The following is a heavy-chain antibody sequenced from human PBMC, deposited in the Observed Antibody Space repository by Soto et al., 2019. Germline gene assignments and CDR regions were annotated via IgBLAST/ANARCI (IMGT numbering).Heavy chain of an antibody. D-gene: IGHD2-2*01. V-gene: IGHV3-21*06. J-gene: IGHJ4*02. CDR1: GFMFSAYT. CDR2: ISDDSSYI. CDR3: ALPIYCSSTSCPFDY. Sequence: LRLSCAASGFMFSAYTMNWVRQAPGKGLEWLSSISDDSSYIDYADSLRGRFTVSRDNARNSLYLQMNSLRAEDTAVYYCALPIYCSSTSCPFDYWGQGTLVTVSS.